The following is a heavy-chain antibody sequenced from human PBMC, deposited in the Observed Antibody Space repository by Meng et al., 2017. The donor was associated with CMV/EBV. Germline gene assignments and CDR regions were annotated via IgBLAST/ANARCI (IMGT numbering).Heavy chain of an antibody. CDR1: GYTFNRYY. D-gene: IGHD6-13*01. CDR2: IKPSGGST. J-gene: IGHJ4*02. Sequence: QVRLDQSGAELKKPGDSVKVSCNEYGYTFNRYYMHWVRQAPGQGLEWRGIIKPSGGSTSYEQTFQGRVTMTRDTSTSTVYMELSRLRSEDTAVYYCALAEYSSSLFDYWGQGTLVTVSS. CDR3: ALAEYSSSLFDY. V-gene: IGHV1-46*02.